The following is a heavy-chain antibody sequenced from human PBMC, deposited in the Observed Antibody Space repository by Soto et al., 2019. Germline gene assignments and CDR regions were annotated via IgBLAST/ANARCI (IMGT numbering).Heavy chain of an antibody. CDR2: ISGRGDTT. CDR3: ANHYDFWSGYYES. D-gene: IGHD3-3*01. CDR1: GFTFSTYS. J-gene: IGHJ5*02. Sequence: PGGSLRLSCAASGFTFSTYSMTWVRQAPGKGLEWVSAISGRGDTTYYPGSVKGRFTISRDNSKNTLYLQMNSLRAEDTALYYCANHYDFWSGYYESWGQGTLVTVSS. V-gene: IGHV3-23*01.